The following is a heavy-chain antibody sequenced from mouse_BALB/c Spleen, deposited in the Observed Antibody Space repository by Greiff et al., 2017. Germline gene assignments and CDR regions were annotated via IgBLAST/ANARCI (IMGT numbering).Heavy chain of an antibody. CDR3: AKYSPSSFYAMDY. Sequence: QVQLKQSGPGLVAPSQSLSITCTVSGFSLTRYSVHWVRQPPGKGLEWLGMIWGGGSTDYNSALNSRLSISKDNSKSQVFLKMNSLQTDDTAMYYSAKYSPSSFYAMDYWGQGTSVTVSS. V-gene: IGHV2-6-4*01. J-gene: IGHJ4*01. D-gene: IGHD1-1*01. CDR2: IWGGGST. CDR1: GFSLTRYS.